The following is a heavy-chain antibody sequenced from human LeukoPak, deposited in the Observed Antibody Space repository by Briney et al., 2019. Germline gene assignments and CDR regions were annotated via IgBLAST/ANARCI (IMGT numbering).Heavy chain of an antibody. J-gene: IGHJ5*02. CDR2: ISPSGTT. CDR1: GGSTGSHC. CDR3: ARDFYASGFYFWFDP. D-gene: IGHD2/OR15-2a*01. Sequence: SETLSLTCTVSGGSTGSHCWSWIRQPAGKGLEWIGRISPSGTTHYNPSLGSRVTMSVDTSKNYFSLRLSSVTAADTAVYYCARDFYASGFYFWFDPWGQGMLVTVSS. V-gene: IGHV4-4*07.